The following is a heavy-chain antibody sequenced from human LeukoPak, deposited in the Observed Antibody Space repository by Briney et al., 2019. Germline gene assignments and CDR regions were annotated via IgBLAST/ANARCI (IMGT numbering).Heavy chain of an antibody. CDR3: VREAGYCASVCLKSNWFDP. CDR1: GFPFSNHA. Sequence: GGSLRLSCAASGFPFSNHAMSWVRQPPGKGLEWVAAISDGNTYYADSVRGRFAISRDDSKNMVYLQMNSLRDEDTALYYCVREAGYCASVCLKSNWFDPWGQGTQVTVSS. J-gene: IGHJ5*02. CDR2: ISDGNT. D-gene: IGHD2-15*01. V-gene: IGHV3-23*01.